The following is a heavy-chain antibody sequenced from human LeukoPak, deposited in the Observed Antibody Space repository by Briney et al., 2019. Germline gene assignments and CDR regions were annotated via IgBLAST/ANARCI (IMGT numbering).Heavy chain of an antibody. CDR2: INPSGGST. D-gene: IGHD2-8*01. Sequence: ASVKVSCKASGYTFTSYYMHWVRQAPGQGLEWMGIINPSGGSTSYAQKFQGRVTMTRDTSTSTVYMELSSLRSEDTAVYYCARSPYCTNGVCYPDWFDPWGQGTLVTVSS. V-gene: IGHV1-46*01. CDR1: GYTFTSYY. J-gene: IGHJ5*02. CDR3: ARSPYCTNGVCYPDWFDP.